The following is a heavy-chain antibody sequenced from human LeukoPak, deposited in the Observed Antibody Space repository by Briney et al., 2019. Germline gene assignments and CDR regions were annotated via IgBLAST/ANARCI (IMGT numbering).Heavy chain of an antibody. CDR1: GGSISTYY. D-gene: IGHD1-26*01. J-gene: IGHJ3*02. CDR3: ARRSLGDAFDI. CDR2: INYSGST. Sequence: SETLSLTCTVSGGSISTYYWSWIRQPPGTGLEWIGFINYSGSTNYNPSLKSRVTISVDTSKNQFSLKLNSVTAADTAVYYCARRSLGDAFDIWGQGTMVTVSS. V-gene: IGHV4-59*08.